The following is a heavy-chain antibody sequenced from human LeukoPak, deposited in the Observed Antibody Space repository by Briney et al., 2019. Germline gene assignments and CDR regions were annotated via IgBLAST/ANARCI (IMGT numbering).Heavy chain of an antibody. J-gene: IGHJ4*02. CDR1: GFTFSNAW. V-gene: IGHV3-15*01. Sequence: PGGSLRLSCAASGFTFSNAWMSWVRQAPGKGLEWVGRIKSKTDGGTTDYAAPVKGRFTISRDDSKNTLYLQMNSLKTEDTAVYYCTTDPILWFGELSDYWGQGTLVTVSS. CDR3: TTDPILWFGELSDY. D-gene: IGHD3-10*01. CDR2: IKSKTDGGTT.